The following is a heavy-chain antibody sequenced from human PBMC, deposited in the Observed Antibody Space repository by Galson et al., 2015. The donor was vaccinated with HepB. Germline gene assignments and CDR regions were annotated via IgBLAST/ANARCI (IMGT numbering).Heavy chain of an antibody. J-gene: IGHJ4*02. CDR2: ISYDGNNK. CDR1: GFTFTSYG. CDR3: AKDGGYHDYLWGSYRYTYFDY. V-gene: IGHV3-30*18. Sequence: SLRLSCAASGFTFTSYGMHWVRQAPGKGLEWVAVISYDGNNKYYVDSVKGRFTISRDKSKNTLYLQMNSLRAEDTAVYYCAKDGGYHDYLWGSYRYTYFDYWGQGTLVTVSS. D-gene: IGHD3-16*02.